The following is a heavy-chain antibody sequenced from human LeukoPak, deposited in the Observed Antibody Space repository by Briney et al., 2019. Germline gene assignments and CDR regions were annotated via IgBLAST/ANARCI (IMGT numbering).Heavy chain of an antibody. D-gene: IGHD3-10*01. CDR1: GGSFSGYY. J-gene: IGHJ5*02. CDR2: IYTSGTI. Sequence: PSETLSLTCAVYGGSFSGYYWSWIRQPAGTALEWIGRIYTSGTITYNPSLKSRVTMSVDTSKNQFSLKLSSVTAADTAVYYCARDSGTTGEVKFDPWGQGTLVTVSS. V-gene: IGHV4-4*07. CDR3: ARDSGTTGEVKFDP.